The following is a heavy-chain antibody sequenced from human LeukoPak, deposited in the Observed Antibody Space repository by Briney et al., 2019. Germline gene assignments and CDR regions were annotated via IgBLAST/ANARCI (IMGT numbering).Heavy chain of an antibody. V-gene: IGHV1-69*13. CDR1: GGTFSSYA. J-gene: IGHJ4*02. CDR3: ARESSPLFYFDY. D-gene: IGHD6-13*01. CDR2: IIPIFGTA. Sequence: SVKVSCKASGGTFSSYAISWVRQAPGQGLEWMGGIIPIFGTANNAQKFQGRVTMTADESTSTAYMELSSLRSEDTAVYYCARESSPLFYFDYWGQGTLVTVSS.